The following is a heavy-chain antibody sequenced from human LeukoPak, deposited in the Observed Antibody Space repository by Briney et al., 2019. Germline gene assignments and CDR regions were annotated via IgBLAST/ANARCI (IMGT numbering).Heavy chain of an antibody. D-gene: IGHD2-15*01. V-gene: IGHV3-33*08. Sequence: GALKLFCAASGFNLSSYCLHRVRQAPGQGLEGVAVIWDGGSNKYYADSVKGRFTIPRDNSKNTLYLQMNSLRAEDTAVYYCARDQVVAATTYYYYGMDVWGQGTTVTVSS. CDR2: IWDGGSNK. J-gene: IGHJ6*02. CDR3: ARDQVVAATTYYYYGMDV. CDR1: GFNLSSYC.